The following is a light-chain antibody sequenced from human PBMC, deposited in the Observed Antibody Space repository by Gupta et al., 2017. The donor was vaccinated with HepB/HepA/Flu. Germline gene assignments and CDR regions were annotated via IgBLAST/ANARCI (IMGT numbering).Light chain of an antibody. J-gene: IGKJ2*01. CDR3: HQAHSFRHT. V-gene: IGKV1-12*01. CDR1: QSITGW. Sequence: DIQMTQSPSSVSASVGDRVTITCRASQSITGWLTWYQQKPGKAPKLLIYALSSLQSGVPSRFSGSGSGTDFTLTISSLQPEDFATYYCHQAHSFRHTFGQGTKLEIK. CDR2: ALS.